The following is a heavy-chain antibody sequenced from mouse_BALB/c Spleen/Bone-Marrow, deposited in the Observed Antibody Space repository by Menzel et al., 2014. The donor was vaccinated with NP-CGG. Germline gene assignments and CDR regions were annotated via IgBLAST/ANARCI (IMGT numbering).Heavy chain of an antibody. D-gene: IGHD2-1*01. J-gene: IGHJ4*01. CDR3: ATIYYGNSYAMDY. V-gene: IGHV5-15*02. CDR2: ISNLAYSI. Sequence: EVMLVESGGGLVQPGGSRKLSCAASGFTFSDYGMAWVRQAPGKGPEWVAFISNLAYSIYYADTVTGRFTISRENAKNTLYLEMSSLRFEDTAMYYCATIYYGNSYAMDYWGQGTSVTVSS. CDR1: GFTFSDYG.